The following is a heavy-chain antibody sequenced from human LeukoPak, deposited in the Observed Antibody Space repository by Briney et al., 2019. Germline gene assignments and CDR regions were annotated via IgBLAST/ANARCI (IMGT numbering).Heavy chain of an antibody. Sequence: GGSLRLSCAASRVTFSYYWMHWVRQAPGKGLVWVSRIGSDGSSTSYAGSVKGRFTISRDNAKNTLYLQMNSLRAEDTALYYCVREGGYDPFENWGQGTLVTVSS. V-gene: IGHV3-74*01. CDR1: RVTFSYYW. D-gene: IGHD5-12*01. J-gene: IGHJ4*02. CDR3: VREGGYDPFEN. CDR2: IGSDGSST.